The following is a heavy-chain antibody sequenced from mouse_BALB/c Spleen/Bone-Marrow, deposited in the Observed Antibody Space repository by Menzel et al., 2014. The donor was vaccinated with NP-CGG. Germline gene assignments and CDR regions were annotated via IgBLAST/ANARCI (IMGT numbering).Heavy chain of an antibody. CDR1: GYALSSYW. CDR3: ASAAAWFAY. V-gene: IGHV1-80*01. CDR2: IYPGDGDT. J-gene: IGHJ3*01. Sequence: QVQLKQSGAELVRPGSSVKISCKASGYALSSYWMNWEKQRPGQGLEWIGQIYPGDGDTNYNGKFKGKATLTADKSSSTAYMQLSSLTSEDSAVYFCASAAAWFAYWGQGTLVTVSA.